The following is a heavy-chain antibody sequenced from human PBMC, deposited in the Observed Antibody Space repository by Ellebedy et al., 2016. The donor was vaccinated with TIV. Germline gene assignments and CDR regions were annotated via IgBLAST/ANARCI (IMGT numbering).Heavy chain of an antibody. D-gene: IGHD6-13*01. J-gene: IGHJ5*02. Sequence: SETLSLTXTVSGGSIISTNHCWAWIRQPPGKGLEWIGLINYSGTTYYNPSLKSRVTISVDTSKNQSSLKLNSVTAADTAVYYCARHAALAGNLWFDPWGQGILVTVSS. CDR3: ARHAALAGNLWFDP. V-gene: IGHV4-39*01. CDR2: INYSGTT. CDR1: GGSIISTNHC.